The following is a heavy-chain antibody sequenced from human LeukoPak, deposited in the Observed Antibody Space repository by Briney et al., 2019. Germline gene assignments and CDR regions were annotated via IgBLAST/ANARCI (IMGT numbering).Heavy chain of an antibody. Sequence: SETLSLTCGVSGGSISTTNWWTWVRPPPGEGLEWIGEVHLSGRTHYNPSLESRVTMSVDMSENHISLRLTSVTAADTAAYYCAREGGPYRPLDYSGQGTLVTVSS. CDR1: GGSISTTNW. V-gene: IGHV4-4*02. CDR3: AREGGPYRPLDY. J-gene: IGHJ4*02. CDR2: VHLSGRT.